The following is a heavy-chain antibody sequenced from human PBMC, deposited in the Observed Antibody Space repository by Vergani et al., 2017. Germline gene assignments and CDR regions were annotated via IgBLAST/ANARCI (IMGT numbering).Heavy chain of an antibody. Sequence: QVQLQESGPGLVKPPGTLSLTCAVSGGSISSNNWWSWVRKPPGRGLEWIGEIYHSGSTNYNPSLKSRVTISVDTSKNQFSLKLSSVTAADTAVYYCARTPIVAVVIPYYYYMDVWGKGTTVTVSS. J-gene: IGHJ6*03. CDR1: GGSISSNNW. V-gene: IGHV4-4*03. CDR2: IYHSGST. D-gene: IGHD3-3*01. CDR3: ARTPIVAVVIPYYYYMDV.